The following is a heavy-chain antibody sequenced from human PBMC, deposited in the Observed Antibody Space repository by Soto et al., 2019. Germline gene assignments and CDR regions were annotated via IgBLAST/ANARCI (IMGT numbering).Heavy chain of an antibody. CDR3: ARGYYDILTDDYYYGMDV. Sequence: SETLSLTCAVSGGSISSGGYSWSWIRQPPGKGLEWIGYIYHSGSTYYNPSLKSRVTISVDRSKNQFSLKLSSVTAADTAVYYCARGYYDILTDDYYYGMDVWGQGTTVTVSS. V-gene: IGHV4-30-2*01. J-gene: IGHJ6*02. D-gene: IGHD3-9*01. CDR1: GGSISSGGYS. CDR2: IYHSGST.